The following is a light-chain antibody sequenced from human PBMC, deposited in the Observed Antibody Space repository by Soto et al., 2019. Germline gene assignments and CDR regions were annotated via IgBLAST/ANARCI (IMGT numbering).Light chain of an antibody. CDR2: GAS. J-gene: IGKJ1*01. CDR1: QDIRNK. CDR3: LHEYNYPWT. V-gene: IGKV1-6*01. Sequence: AIQMTQFPSSLSASVRDRVVISCRTSQDIRNKLGWYQQKPGQAPKLLIFGASTLHSGVPSRFRRSGSGTRFTLTITSLQPEDVATYYCLHEYNYPWTFGQGTKVEIK.